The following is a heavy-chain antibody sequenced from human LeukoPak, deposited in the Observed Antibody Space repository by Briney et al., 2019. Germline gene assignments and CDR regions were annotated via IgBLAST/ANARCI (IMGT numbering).Heavy chain of an antibody. Sequence: PSETLSLTCTVSGGSISSSSYYWGWIRQPPGKGLEWIGSIYYSGSTYYNPSLKSRVTISVDMSKNQFSLKLNSVTAADTAVYYCARAGYGDSDFDYWGQGTLVTVSS. CDR1: GGSISSSSYY. CDR3: ARAGYGDSDFDY. V-gene: IGHV4-39*01. D-gene: IGHD4-17*01. J-gene: IGHJ4*02. CDR2: IYYSGST.